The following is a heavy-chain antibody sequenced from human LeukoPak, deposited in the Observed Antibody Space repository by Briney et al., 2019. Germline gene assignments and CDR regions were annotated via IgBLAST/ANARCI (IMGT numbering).Heavy chain of an antibody. CDR1: GYTLTELS. V-gene: IGHV1-24*01. D-gene: IGHD3-3*01. Sequence: GASVKVSCKVSGYTLTELSMHLVQQAPGKGLEWMGGFDPEDGETIYAQKFQGRVTMTEDTSTDTAYMELSSLRSEDTAVYYCATDRTIFGAFDYWGQGTLVTVSS. CDR2: FDPEDGET. CDR3: ATDRTIFGAFDY. J-gene: IGHJ4*02.